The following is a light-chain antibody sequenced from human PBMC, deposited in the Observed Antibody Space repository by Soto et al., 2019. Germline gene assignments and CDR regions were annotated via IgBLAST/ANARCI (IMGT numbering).Light chain of an antibody. J-gene: IGKJ2*01. CDR3: QHYDGSPRT. CDR2: GVF. V-gene: IGKV3-20*01. Sequence: TVLTQSPGTVSLSPGERATLSCRTSQSVNSNYLAWYQQKPGEAPRLLIYGVFNRATGIPDRFSGSWSGTHFTLTISGREPEGSAVSCCQHYDGSPRTFGQGAKLEIK. CDR1: QSVNSNY.